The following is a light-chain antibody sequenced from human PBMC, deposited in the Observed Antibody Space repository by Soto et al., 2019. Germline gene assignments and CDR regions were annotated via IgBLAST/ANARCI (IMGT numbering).Light chain of an antibody. J-gene: IGKJ2*01. V-gene: IGKV1-39*01. CDR2: AAS. Sequence: DIQMTQSPSSLSASVGDRVTITCRASQSISSYLNWYQQKPGKAPKLLIYAASSLQSGVQSRFSGSGSGTDFTITISSLQPEDFATYYCQQSYSTPVFGQGTKLEIK. CDR1: QSISSY. CDR3: QQSYSTPV.